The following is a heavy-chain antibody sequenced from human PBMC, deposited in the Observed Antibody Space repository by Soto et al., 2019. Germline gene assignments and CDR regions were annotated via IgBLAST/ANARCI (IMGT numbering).Heavy chain of an antibody. V-gene: IGHV3-23*01. CDR2: ISGSGGST. Sequence: VQLLESGGGLVQPGGSLRLSCAASGFTFSSYAMSWVRRAPGKGLEWVSAISGSGGSTYYADSVKGRFTISRDNSKNTLYLQMNSLRSEDTAVYYCADPPSSSSWSSYYYMDVWGKGTTVTFSS. CDR3: ADPPSSSSWSSYYYMDV. CDR1: GFTFSSYA. D-gene: IGHD6-13*01. J-gene: IGHJ6*03.